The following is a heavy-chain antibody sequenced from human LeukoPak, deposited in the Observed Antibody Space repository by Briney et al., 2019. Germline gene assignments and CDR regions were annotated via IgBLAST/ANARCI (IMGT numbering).Heavy chain of an antibody. CDR2: IYYSGST. J-gene: IGHJ4*02. V-gene: IGHV4-31*03. CDR3: ARAGNYDFWSGYPTNTFDY. Sequence: SQTPSLTCTVSGGSISSGGYYWSWIRQHPGKGLEWIGYIYYSGSTYYNPSLKSRVTISVDTSKNQFSLKLSSVTAADTAVYYCARAGNYDFWSGYPTNTFDYWGQGTLVTVSS. D-gene: IGHD3-3*01. CDR1: GGSISSGGYY.